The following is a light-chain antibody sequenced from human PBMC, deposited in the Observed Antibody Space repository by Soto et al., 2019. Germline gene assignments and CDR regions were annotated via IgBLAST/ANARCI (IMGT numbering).Light chain of an antibody. J-gene: IGLJ1*01. CDR1: SSDVGDYKY. CDR3: SSYTSSDPPYV. V-gene: IGLV2-14*01. Sequence: QSALTQPASVSGSPGQSITISCTGTSSDVGDYKYVSWYQQHPDKAPKLIIFVNSNRPSGISDRFSASKSGNTASLTISGLQAEDEADYYCSSYTSSDPPYVFGTGTQVTVL. CDR2: VNS.